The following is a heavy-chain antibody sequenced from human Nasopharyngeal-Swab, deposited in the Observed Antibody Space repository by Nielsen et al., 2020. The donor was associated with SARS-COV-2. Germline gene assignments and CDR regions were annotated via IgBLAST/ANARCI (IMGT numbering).Heavy chain of an antibody. CDR2: IKSKTDGGTT. D-gene: IGHD1-26*01. J-gene: IGHJ3*02. CDR3: TRGRYGGAFDI. V-gene: IGHV3-15*01. CDR1: GFPFSLAC. Sequence: GGSLSLPCAASGFPFSLACMRWVRQSPGKGLEWVGRIKSKTDGGTTDYAAPVKGRFTISRDDSKNTLYLQMNSLKTEDTAVYYCTRGRYGGAFDIWGQGTMVTVSS.